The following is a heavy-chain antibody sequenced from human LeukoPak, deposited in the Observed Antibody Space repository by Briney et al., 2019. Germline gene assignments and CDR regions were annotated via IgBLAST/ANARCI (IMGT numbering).Heavy chain of an antibody. J-gene: IGHJ4*02. CDR3: AKRHRTGGFDY. Sequence: QPGGSLRLSCAASGFTFGTYGMTWVRQAPEKGLEWVPAISGSGGSTYYADSVKGRFTISRDNSKDTLYLQMNSLRAEDTAVYYCAKRHRTGGFDYWGQGTLVTVSS. CDR2: ISGSGGST. CDR1: GFTFGTYG. V-gene: IGHV3-23*01. D-gene: IGHD3-10*01.